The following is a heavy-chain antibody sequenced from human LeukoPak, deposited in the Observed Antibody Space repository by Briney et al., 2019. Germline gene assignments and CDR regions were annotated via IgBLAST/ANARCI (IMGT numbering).Heavy chain of an antibody. Sequence: SETLSLTCTVSGGSISSGDYYWSWIRQPPGKGLEWIGYIYYSGNTYYNPSLKSRVTISVGTSKNQFSLKLSSVTAADTAVYYCARLSTYYYGSGSPKADYWGQGTLVTVSS. V-gene: IGHV4-30-4*08. CDR1: GGSISSGDYY. D-gene: IGHD3-10*01. CDR3: ARLSTYYYGSGSPKADY. CDR2: IYYSGNT. J-gene: IGHJ4*02.